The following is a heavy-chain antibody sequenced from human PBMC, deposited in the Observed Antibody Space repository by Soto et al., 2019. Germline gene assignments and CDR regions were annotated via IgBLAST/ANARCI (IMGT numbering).Heavy chain of an antibody. V-gene: IGHV2-5*02. CDR3: AHRPTLNSFDY. CDR2: IYWDDDK. CDR1: GFSLSTSGVG. D-gene: IGHD3-16*01. Sequence: QITLKESGPTLVKPTQTLTLTCTFSGFSLSTSGVGVGWIRQPPGKALEWLALIYWDDDKRYSPSLKSRLNSTKDTSKNQVVLTMTNMDPVDTSTYYCAHRPTLNSFDYRGQGTLVTVAS. J-gene: IGHJ4*02.